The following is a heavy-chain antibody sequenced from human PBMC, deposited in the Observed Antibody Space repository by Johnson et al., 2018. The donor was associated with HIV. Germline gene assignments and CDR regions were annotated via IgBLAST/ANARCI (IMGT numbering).Heavy chain of an antibody. CDR1: GFTFSSYA. CDR3: ANLPVGATGTDAFDI. V-gene: IGHV3-30-3*01. J-gene: IGHJ3*02. D-gene: IGHD1-26*01. Sequence: QMQLVESGGGVVQPGRSLRLSCAASGFTFSSYAMHWVRQAPGKGLEWVAVISYDGSNKYYTDSVRGRFTISRANSKNTLYLQMNSLRAEDTAVYYCANLPVGATGTDAFDIWGQGTMVTVSS. CDR2: ISYDGSNK.